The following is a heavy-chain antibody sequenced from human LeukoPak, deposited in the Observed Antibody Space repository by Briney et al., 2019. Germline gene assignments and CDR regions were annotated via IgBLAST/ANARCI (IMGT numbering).Heavy chain of an antibody. CDR2: INPNSGGT. V-gene: IGHV1-2*02. Sequence: GASVTVSCKASGYTFTGYYMHWVRQAPGQGLEWMGWINPNSGGTNYAQKFQGRVTMTRDTSISTAYMELSRLRSDDTAVYYCARVTPDSSGYPSLGAFDIWDQGTMVTVSS. CDR1: GYTFTGYY. J-gene: IGHJ3*02. CDR3: ARVTPDSSGYPSLGAFDI. D-gene: IGHD3-22*01.